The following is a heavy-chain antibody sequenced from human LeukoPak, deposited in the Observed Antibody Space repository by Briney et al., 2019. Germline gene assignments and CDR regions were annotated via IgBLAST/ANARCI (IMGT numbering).Heavy chain of an antibody. CDR3: ARHPSTGSRIFDH. D-gene: IGHD1-1*01. V-gene: IGHV4-59*08. CDR1: GGSIIGYY. CDR2: IYYSGST. Sequence: SETLSLTCTVSGGSIIGYYWSWIRQPPGEGLEWIGYIYYSGSTNYNPSLKSRVTISVDTSKNQFSLKLSSVTAADTAVYYCARHPSTGSRIFDHWGQGTLVTVSS. J-gene: IGHJ4*02.